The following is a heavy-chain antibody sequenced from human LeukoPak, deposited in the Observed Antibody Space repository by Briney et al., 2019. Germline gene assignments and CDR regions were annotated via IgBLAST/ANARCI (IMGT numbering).Heavy chain of an antibody. CDR3: ARGHCGGDCYAPDAFDI. D-gene: IGHD2-21*02. Sequence: SETLSLTCTVSGGSISSGDYYWSWIRQPLGKGLEWIGYIYYSGSTYYNPSLKSRVTISVDTSKNQFSLKLSSVTAADTAVYYCARGHCGGDCYAPDAFDIWGRGTMVTVSS. J-gene: IGHJ3*02. CDR1: GGSISSGDYY. CDR2: IYYSGST. V-gene: IGHV4-30-4*01.